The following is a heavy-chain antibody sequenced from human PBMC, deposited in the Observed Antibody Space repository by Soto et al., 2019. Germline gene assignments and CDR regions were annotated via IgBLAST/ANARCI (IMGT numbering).Heavy chain of an antibody. CDR2: ISSGSSDT. Sequence: GGSLRLSCAVSGLTFSSYAMSWVRQVPGKGLEWVASISSGSSDTWYADSVKGRFIISRDNAQNPLFLQMNTLRPEDTAMYYCARVAYWGPGTQVTVSS. J-gene: IGHJ4*02. CDR3: ARVAY. CDR1: GLTFSSYA. V-gene: IGHV3-21*01.